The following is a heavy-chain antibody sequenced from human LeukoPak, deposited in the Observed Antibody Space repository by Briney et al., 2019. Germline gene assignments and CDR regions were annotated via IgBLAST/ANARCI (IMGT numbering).Heavy chain of an antibody. D-gene: IGHD2-2*01. Sequence: PGGSLRLSCAASGFTFSSYAMSWVRQAPGEGLEWVSAISGSGGSTYYADSVKGRFTISRDNSKNTLYLQMNSLRAEDTAVYYCAKDHVVPAAATEYFQHWGQGTLVTVSS. J-gene: IGHJ1*01. V-gene: IGHV3-23*01. CDR2: ISGSGGST. CDR3: AKDHVVPAAATEYFQH. CDR1: GFTFSSYA.